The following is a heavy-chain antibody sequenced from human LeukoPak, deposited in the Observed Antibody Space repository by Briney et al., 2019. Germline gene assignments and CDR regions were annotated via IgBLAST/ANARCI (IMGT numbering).Heavy chain of an antibody. CDR2: IVVGSGNT. CDR1: GFSFSSSV. CDR3: AAELKVGDGYFDH. Sequence: PWASVKVSCKASGFSFSSSVMHWVRQARGQGLEWIGWIVVGSGNTNYAQTFQERVTITRDMSTSTVYMEVSSLTFEDTATHYCAAELKVGDGYFDHWGQGTLVTVSS. D-gene: IGHD2-21*02. V-gene: IGHV1-58*02. J-gene: IGHJ5*02.